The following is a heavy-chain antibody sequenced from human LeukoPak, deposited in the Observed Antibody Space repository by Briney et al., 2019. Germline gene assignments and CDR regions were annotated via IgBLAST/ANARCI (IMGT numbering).Heavy chain of an antibody. CDR2: IGTAGDT. J-gene: IGHJ4*02. V-gene: IGHV3-13*04. CDR3: ARDRPDYGAERFAY. Sequence: GGSLRLSCAASGFTFSNYDMHWVRQPTGKGLEWVSGIGTAGDTYYPDSVEGRFTISRENAKNSLYLQMNSLRAEDTAVYYCARDRPDYGAERFAYWGQGTLVTVSS. D-gene: IGHD4-17*01. CDR1: GFTFSNYD.